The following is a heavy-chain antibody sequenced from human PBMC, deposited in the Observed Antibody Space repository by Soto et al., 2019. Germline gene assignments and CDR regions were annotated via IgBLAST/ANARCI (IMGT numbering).Heavy chain of an antibody. CDR1: GYSFTSYW. D-gene: IGHD6-13*01. CDR2: IYPGDSDT. V-gene: IGHV5-51*01. CDR3: ARQGPIAAADHYYYGMDV. Sequence: EVQLVQSGAEVKKPGESLKISCKGSGYSFTSYWIGWVRQMPGKGLEWMGIIYPGDSDTRYSPSFQGQVTISADKSISTAYLQWSSLKASDTAMYYCARQGPIAAADHYYYGMDVWGQGTTVTVSS. J-gene: IGHJ6*02.